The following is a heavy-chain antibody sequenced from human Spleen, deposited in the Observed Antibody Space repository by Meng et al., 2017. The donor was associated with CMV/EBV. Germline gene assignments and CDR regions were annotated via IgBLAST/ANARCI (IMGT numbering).Heavy chain of an antibody. D-gene: IGHD4-23*01. Sequence: GGSLRLSCATSGFTFSSYEMNWVRQAPGKGLEWVSYIGSGGSGKYYADSVKGRFTITRDNAKNSLYPQMNSLRAEDMAVFYCAREAFYGGNSWFDPWGQGTLVTVSS. CDR2: IGSGGSGK. CDR3: AREAFYGGNSWFDP. CDR1: GFTFSSYE. J-gene: IGHJ5*02. V-gene: IGHV3-48*03.